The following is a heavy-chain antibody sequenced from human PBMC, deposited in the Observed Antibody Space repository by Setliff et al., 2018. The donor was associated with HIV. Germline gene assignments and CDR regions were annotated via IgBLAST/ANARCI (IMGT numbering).Heavy chain of an antibody. Sequence: GESLKISCKGSGYSFTSYWIGWVRQMPGKGLEWMGIIHPGDSDTGYSPSFQGQVTISADKSISTTYLQWNSLKASDTAMYYCARAGRGGGSYWTFDYWGQGTLVTVSS. CDR2: IHPGDSDT. CDR3: ARAGRGGGSYWTFDY. CDR1: GYSFTSYW. J-gene: IGHJ4*02. D-gene: IGHD1-26*01. V-gene: IGHV5-51*01.